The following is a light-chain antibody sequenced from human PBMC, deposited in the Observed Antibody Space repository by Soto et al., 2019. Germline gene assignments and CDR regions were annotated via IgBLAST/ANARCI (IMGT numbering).Light chain of an antibody. Sequence: EIVLTQSPATLSLSPGARATLSCRASQSVSSYLAGYQQKPGQAPRLLIYDASNRATGIPARFSGSGSGTDFTLNISSLEPEDFAVYSCQQRSNWPYTFGQGTKLEIK. CDR3: QQRSNWPYT. J-gene: IGKJ2*01. V-gene: IGKV3-11*01. CDR2: DAS. CDR1: QSVSSY.